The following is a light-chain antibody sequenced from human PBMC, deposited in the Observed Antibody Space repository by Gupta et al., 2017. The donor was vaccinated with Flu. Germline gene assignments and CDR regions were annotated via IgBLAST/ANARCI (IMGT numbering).Light chain of an antibody. J-gene: IGKJ3*01. Sequence: EIVLTQSPATLSLSPGERATLSCRASQRIGNYLAWYQHKPGQAPRLLIYDASDRATGIPARFSGSGSGTDFTLTITSLEPEDSAVYYCQQRSDWPRLFAFGPGTKVDIK. CDR1: QRIGNY. CDR2: DAS. V-gene: IGKV3-11*01. CDR3: QQRSDWPRLFA.